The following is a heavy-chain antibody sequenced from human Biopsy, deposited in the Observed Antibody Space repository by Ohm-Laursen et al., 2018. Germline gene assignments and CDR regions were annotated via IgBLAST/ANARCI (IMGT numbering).Heavy chain of an antibody. Sequence: SSVKVSCKPSGYTFTSYDITWVRQASGQGPEWIGWLNPVSGNSNFGQKFRGRVTVTSDTSISTAYMELSGLTSDDTATYYCGRAVRNQLLTDPWGQGTLVTVTS. D-gene: IGHD1-7*01. CDR3: GRAVRNQLLTDP. V-gene: IGHV1-8*01. CDR2: LNPVSGNS. CDR1: GYTFTSYD. J-gene: IGHJ5*02.